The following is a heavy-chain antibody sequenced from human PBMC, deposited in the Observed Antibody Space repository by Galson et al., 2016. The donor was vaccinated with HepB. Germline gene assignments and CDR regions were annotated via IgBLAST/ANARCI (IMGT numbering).Heavy chain of an antibody. J-gene: IGHJ4*02. D-gene: IGHD3-10*01. CDR1: GFTFSSYG. V-gene: IGHV3-33*01. Sequence: SLRLSCAASGFTFSSYGMHWVRQAPGKGLEWMAVRWYDGSNKYYADSVKGRFTISRDNSKNALYLQMNSLRAEDTAVYYCARGVGYGSGSHFDYWGQGTLVTVSS. CDR3: ARGVGYGSGSHFDY. CDR2: RWYDGSNK.